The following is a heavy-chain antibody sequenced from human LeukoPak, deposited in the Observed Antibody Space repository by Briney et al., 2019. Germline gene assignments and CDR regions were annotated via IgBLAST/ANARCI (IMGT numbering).Heavy chain of an antibody. CDR2: IRGSGDTT. D-gene: IGHD3-22*01. CDR1: GFTFSSYA. V-gene: IGHV3-23*01. Sequence: GGSLRLSCAASGFTFSSYAMTWVRQAPGKGLEWVSAIRGSGDTTYYADSVKGRFTISRDNSKNTLYLQMNSLRAEDTAVYYCAKVGYYDSSGYEFDYWGQGTLVTVSS. CDR3: AKVGYYDSSGYEFDY. J-gene: IGHJ4*02.